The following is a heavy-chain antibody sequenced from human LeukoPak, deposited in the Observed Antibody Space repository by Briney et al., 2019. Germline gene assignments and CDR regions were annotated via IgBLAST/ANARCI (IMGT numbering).Heavy chain of an antibody. CDR3: ATYAHQTTVTTRFYYMDV. CDR1: GYTFTSYY. J-gene: IGHJ6*03. V-gene: IGHV1-46*01. Sequence: GASVKVSCKASGYTFTSYYMHWVRQAPGQGLEWMGIINPSGGSTSYAQKFQGRVTMTRDTSTSTVYMELSSLRSEDTAVYYCATYAHQTTVTTRFYYMDVWGKGTTVTVSS. D-gene: IGHD4-17*01. CDR2: INPSGGST.